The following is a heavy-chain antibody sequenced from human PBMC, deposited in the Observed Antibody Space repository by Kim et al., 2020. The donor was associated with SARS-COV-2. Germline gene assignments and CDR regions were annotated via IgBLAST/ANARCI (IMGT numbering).Heavy chain of an antibody. V-gene: IGHV3-9*01. D-gene: IGHD3-10*01. Sequence: GGSLRLSCAASGFTFDDYAMHWVRQAPGKGLEWVSGISWNSGSIGYADSVKGRFTISRDNAKNSLYLQMNSLRAEDTALYYCASSGSGSYHYYYYYGMDVWGQGTTVTVSS. CDR2: ISWNSGSI. J-gene: IGHJ6*02. CDR1: GFTFDDYA. CDR3: ASSGSGSYHYYYYYGMDV.